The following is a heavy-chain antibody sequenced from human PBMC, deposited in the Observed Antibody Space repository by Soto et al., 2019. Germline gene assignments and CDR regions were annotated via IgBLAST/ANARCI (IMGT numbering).Heavy chain of an antibody. J-gene: IGHJ6*02. CDR2: VYFSGST. Sequence: SETLSLTCTISGGSISSYYWSWIRQTPGKGLEWIGYVYFSGSTNYNPSLKSRGLISIDTSRNQFSLKLNSVTAADTAVYYCTRHLDTGHRGYGQSNVWGQGKKVTVSS. V-gene: IGHV4-59*01. D-gene: IGHD5-12*01. CDR3: TRHLDTGHRGYGQSNV. CDR1: GGSISSYY.